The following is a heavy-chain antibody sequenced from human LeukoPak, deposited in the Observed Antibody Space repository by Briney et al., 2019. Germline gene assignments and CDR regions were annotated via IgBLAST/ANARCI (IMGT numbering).Heavy chain of an antibody. D-gene: IGHD3-22*01. CDR1: GYTFTSYG. V-gene: IGHV1-18*01. Sequence: ASVKVSCKASGYTFTSYGISWVRQAPGQGLEWMGWIGAYNGNTNYAQKLQGRVTMTTDTSTSTAYMELRSLRSDDTAVYYCALNTYYYDSSGYYGGDYWGQGTLVTVSS. J-gene: IGHJ4*02. CDR3: ALNTYYYDSSGYYGGDY. CDR2: IGAYNGNT.